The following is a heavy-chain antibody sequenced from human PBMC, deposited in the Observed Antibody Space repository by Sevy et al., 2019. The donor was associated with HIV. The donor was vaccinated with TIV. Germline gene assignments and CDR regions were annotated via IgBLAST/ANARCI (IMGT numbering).Heavy chain of an antibody. CDR2: IYYTGST. CDR1: GDSISSNNFY. J-gene: IGHJ6*02. CDR3: ARRGKTYDFWSGYRDYYYYGMDV. Sequence: SETLSLTCTVSGDSISSNNFYWGWVRQPPEKGLEWIGSIYYTGSTYYNPSLKSRVTISVDTSKNQFSLKLSSVTAADTAVYYCARRGKTYDFWSGYRDYYYYGMDVWGQGTTVTVSS. D-gene: IGHD3-3*01. V-gene: IGHV4-39*07.